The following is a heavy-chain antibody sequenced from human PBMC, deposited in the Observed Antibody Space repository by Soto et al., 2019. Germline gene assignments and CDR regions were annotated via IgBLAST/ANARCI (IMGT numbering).Heavy chain of an antibody. J-gene: IGHJ4*02. CDR2: VGTANANT. Sequence: ASVKVSCKTSGYTFTAYGLAWLRQAPGQRPEWLGWVGTANANTNYAEKFQGRVTMTSDRSTTTTYMELRSLRSDDTAVYYRARELNTDPTAYYSFAYWGQGTLVTVSS. CDR1: GYTFTAYG. CDR3: ARELNTDPTAYYSFAY. D-gene: IGHD3-9*01. V-gene: IGHV1-18*01.